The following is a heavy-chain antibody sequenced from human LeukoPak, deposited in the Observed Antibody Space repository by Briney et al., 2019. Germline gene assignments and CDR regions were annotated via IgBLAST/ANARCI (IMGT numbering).Heavy chain of an antibody. CDR3: ARDCGSGIYYFDY. D-gene: IGHD3-10*01. J-gene: IGHJ4*02. CDR2: INPSGGST. Sequence: GASVKVSCKASGYTFNSYYMHWVRQAPGQGLEWMGIINPSGGSTTYAQKFQGRVTMTRDTSTSSVYMELSSLRSEDTAVYYCARDCGSGIYYFDYWGQGTLVTVSS. CDR1: GYTFNSYY. V-gene: IGHV1-46*02.